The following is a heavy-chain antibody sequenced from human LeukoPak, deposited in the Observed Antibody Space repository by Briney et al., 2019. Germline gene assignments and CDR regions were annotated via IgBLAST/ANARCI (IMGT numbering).Heavy chain of an antibody. J-gene: IGHJ4*02. CDR2: IIPIFGTA. Sequence: ASVKVSCKASGGTFISFAFSWVRLAPGQGLDWMGGIIPIFGTANYAQKFQGRVTITADESTSTAYMELSSLRSEDTAVYFCASTYETGHFDYWGQGTLVTVSS. D-gene: IGHD3-10*01. V-gene: IGHV1-69*13. CDR1: GGTFISFA. CDR3: ASTYETGHFDY.